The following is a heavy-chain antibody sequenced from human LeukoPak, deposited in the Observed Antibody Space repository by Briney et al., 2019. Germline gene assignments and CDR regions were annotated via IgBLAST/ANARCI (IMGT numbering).Heavy chain of an antibody. V-gene: IGHV3-30*03. CDR3: VRSYCSRASCPSRFDY. Sequence: GGSLRLSCVASGFTFSRFGMHWVRQAPGKGLEWVAVISYDGRNKYYADSMKGRFTISRDNSKNTLYLQMNSLRADDTAVYYCVRSYCSRASCPSRFDYWGQGTLVTVSS. CDR2: ISYDGRNK. CDR1: GFTFSRFG. D-gene: IGHD2-2*01. J-gene: IGHJ4*02.